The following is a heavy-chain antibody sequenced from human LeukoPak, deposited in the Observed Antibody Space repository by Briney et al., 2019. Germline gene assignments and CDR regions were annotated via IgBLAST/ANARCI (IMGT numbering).Heavy chain of an antibody. CDR3: ARDLDDSSGYDYFDY. Sequence: GGSLRLSCAASGFTFSSYEMNWVRQAPGKGLEWVSYISSSGSTIYYADSVKGRFTISRDNAKNSLYLQMSSLRAEDTAVYYCARDLDDSSGYDYFDYWGQGTLVTVSS. CDR2: ISSSGSTI. CDR1: GFTFSSYE. J-gene: IGHJ4*02. V-gene: IGHV3-48*03. D-gene: IGHD3-22*01.